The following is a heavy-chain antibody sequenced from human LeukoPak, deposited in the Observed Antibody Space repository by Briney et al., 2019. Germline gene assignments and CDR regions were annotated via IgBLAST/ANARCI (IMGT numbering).Heavy chain of an antibody. V-gene: IGHV4-34*01. CDR1: GGSFSGYY. Sequence: PSETLSLTCAVYGGSFSGYYWSWIRQPPGKGLEWIGEINHSGSTNYNPSLKSRVTISVDTSKNQFSLKLSSVTAADTAVYYCASGYGDLTSYYLDYWGQGTLVTVSS. CDR3: ASGYGDLTSYYLDY. D-gene: IGHD4-17*01. CDR2: INHSGST. J-gene: IGHJ4*02.